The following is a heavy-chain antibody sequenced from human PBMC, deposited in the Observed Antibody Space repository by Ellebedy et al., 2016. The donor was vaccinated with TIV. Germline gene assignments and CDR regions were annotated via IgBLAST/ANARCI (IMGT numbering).Heavy chain of an antibody. J-gene: IGHJ6*02. CDR3: ARGRGVHCSGGSCYNYYYGMDV. CDR1: GFTFSSYA. V-gene: IGHV3-30*04. Sequence: GESLKISCAASGFTFSSYAMHWVRQAPGKGLEWVAVISYDGSNKYYADSVKGRFTISRDDSKNTLYLQMNTLRAEDTAVYYCARGRGVHCSGGSCYNYYYGMDVWGQGTTVTVSS. CDR2: ISYDGSNK. D-gene: IGHD2-15*01.